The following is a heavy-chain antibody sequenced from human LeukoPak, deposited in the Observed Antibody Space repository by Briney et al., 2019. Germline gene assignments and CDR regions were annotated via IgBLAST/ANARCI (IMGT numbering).Heavy chain of an antibody. J-gene: IGHJ4*02. CDR2: IYYSGST. Sequence: SETLSLTCTVSGGSISSSSYYWGWIRQPPGKGLEWIGSIYYSGSTYYNPSLKSRVTISVDTSKNQFSLKLSSVTAADTGVYYCARLMGYYGSSDYPDCFDYWGQGTLVRVSS. V-gene: IGHV4-39*01. CDR3: ARLMGYYGSSDYPDCFDY. CDR1: GGSISSSSYY. D-gene: IGHD3-22*01.